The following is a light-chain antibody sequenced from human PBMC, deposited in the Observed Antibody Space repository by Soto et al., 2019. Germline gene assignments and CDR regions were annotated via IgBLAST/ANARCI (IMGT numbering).Light chain of an antibody. Sequence: DIPMTQSPSSLSASVGDRVTITCRASQSISSYLNWYQQKPGKAPKLLIYAASSLQSGVPSRFSGSGSGTDFTLTISSLQPEDFATYYCQQRTRFGQGTKVEIK. V-gene: IGKV1-39*01. CDR2: AAS. CDR1: QSISSY. J-gene: IGKJ1*01. CDR3: QQRTR.